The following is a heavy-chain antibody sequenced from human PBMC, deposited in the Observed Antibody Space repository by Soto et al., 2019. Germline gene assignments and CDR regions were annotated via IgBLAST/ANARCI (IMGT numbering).Heavy chain of an antibody. D-gene: IGHD3-22*01. Sequence: GGSLRLSCAASGFTSSSYGMHWVRQAPGKGLEWVAVIWYDGSNKYYADSVKGRFTISRDNSKNTLYLQMNSLRAEDTAVYYFARVYYYDSSGYYQGSLDYWGQGTLVTVSS. CDR2: IWYDGSNK. CDR3: ARVYYYDSSGYYQGSLDY. V-gene: IGHV3-33*01. CDR1: GFTSSSYG. J-gene: IGHJ4*02.